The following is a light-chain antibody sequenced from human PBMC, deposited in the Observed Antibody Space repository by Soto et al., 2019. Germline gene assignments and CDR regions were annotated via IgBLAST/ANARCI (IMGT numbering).Light chain of an antibody. J-gene: IGLJ3*02. CDR2: EVS. CDR1: SSEVGGYNY. V-gene: IGLV2-14*01. CDR3: SSYTRSSTLV. Sequence: QSALTQPASVSVSPGQSITIAGTGTSSEVGGYNYVSWYQQHPGKAPKLMIDEVSNRPSGVSNRFSGSKSGNTASLPISGLQAEDEAAYYCSSYTRSSTLVCGGGTKVTVL.